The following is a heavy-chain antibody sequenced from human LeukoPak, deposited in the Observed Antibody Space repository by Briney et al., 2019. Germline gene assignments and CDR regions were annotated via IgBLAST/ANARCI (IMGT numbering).Heavy chain of an antibody. D-gene: IGHD3-3*01. Sequence: GGSLRLSCTASGFTFSSYSLNWVRQAPGKGLEWVSSVSTGSNSVKGRFTISRDNDKNSLYLQMNSLRVEDTAVYYCARVFRPSLTVFIIRGAFDIWGQGTMF. CDR3: ARVFRPSLTVFIIRGAFDI. CDR1: GFTFSSYS. V-gene: IGHV3-48*04. J-gene: IGHJ3*02. CDR2: VSTGS.